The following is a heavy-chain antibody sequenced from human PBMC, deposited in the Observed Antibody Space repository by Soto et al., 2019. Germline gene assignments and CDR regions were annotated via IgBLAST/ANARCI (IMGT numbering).Heavy chain of an antibody. CDR2: INHSGST. D-gene: IGHD6-13*01. J-gene: IGHJ6*02. CDR3: ARGVSSSWYDYYYGMDV. Sequence: NPSETLSLTCAVYGGSFSGYYWSWIRQPPGKGLEWIGEINHSGSTNYNPSLKSRVTISVDTSKNQFSLKLSSVTAADTAVYYCARGVSSSWYDYYYGMDVWGQGTTVTVSS. CDR1: GGSFSGYY. V-gene: IGHV4-34*01.